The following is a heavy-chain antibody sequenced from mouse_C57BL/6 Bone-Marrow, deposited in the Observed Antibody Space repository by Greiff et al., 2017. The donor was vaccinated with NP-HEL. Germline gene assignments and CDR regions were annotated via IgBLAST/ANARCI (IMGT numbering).Heavy chain of an antibody. CDR1: GYTFTSYW. J-gene: IGHJ4*01. V-gene: IGHV1-69*01. CDR3: ARTFFPYAMGY. CDR2: IDPSDSYT. Sequence: QVQLQQPGAELVMPGASVKLSCKASGYTFTSYWMHWVKQRPGQGLEWIGEIDPSDSYTNYNQKFKGKSTLTVDKSSSTAYMQLSSLTSEDSAVYYCARTFFPYAMGYWGQGASVTVSS.